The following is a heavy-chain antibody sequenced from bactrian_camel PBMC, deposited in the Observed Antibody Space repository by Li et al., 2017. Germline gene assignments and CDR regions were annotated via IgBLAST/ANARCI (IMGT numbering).Heavy chain of an antibody. V-gene: IGHV3S25*01. CDR1: GFTFSSFS. Sequence: QLVESGGGLVQPGRSLRLSCAASGFTFSSFSMNWVRQAPGKGLEWVSVIDEWGGLKNYAGSVKGRFTISRDNAKNTVWLQMNSLKPEDSALYYCYKGSNDADGSNYWGQGTQV. D-gene: IGHD6*01. CDR2: IDEWGGLK. J-gene: IGHJ4*01. CDR3: YKGSNDADGSNY.